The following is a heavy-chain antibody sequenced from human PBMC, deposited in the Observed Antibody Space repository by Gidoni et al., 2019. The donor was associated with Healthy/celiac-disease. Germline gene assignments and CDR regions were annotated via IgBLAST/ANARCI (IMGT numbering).Heavy chain of an antibody. CDR1: GYTFTGYY. CDR3: ARLGSLGVPAATRGMDV. J-gene: IGHJ6*02. CDR2: INPNSGGT. V-gene: IGHV1-2*07. D-gene: IGHD2-2*01. Sequence: QVQLVQSGAEVKKPGASVKVSCKASGYTFTGYYMHWVRQAPGQGLEWMGWINPNSGGTNYAHKFQGRVTMTRDTSISTAYMELSRLRSDDTAVYYCARLGSLGVPAATRGMDVWGQGTTVTVSS.